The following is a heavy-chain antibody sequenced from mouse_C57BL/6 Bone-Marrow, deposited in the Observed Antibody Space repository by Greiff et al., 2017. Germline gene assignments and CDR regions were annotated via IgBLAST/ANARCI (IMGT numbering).Heavy chain of an antibody. CDR1: GFNIKDDY. D-gene: IGHD2-5*01. V-gene: IGHV14-4*01. J-gene: IGHJ2*01. CDR3: TISNYDYFDY. CDR2: IDPENGDT. Sequence: VQLQQSGAELVRPGASVKLSCTASGFNIKDDYMHWVKQRPEQGLEWIGWIDPENGDTEYASKFQGKATITADKSSNTAYLQLSSLTSEDTAVYYCTISNYDYFDYWGQGTTLTVSS.